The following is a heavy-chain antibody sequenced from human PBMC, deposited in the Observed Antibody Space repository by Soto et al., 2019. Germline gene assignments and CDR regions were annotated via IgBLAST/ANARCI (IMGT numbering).Heavy chain of an antibody. Sequence: QVQLQESGPGLVKPSETLSLTCTVSGDSRSSYYWSWIRQPPGEGLEWIGYIYYSGSTNYNPSIDTRVTVFLDPSKNLVSLKVSSLAAADSAVYFCARGRVEGRGQYSFYYYGLDVWGQGTTVTVSS. J-gene: IGHJ6*02. V-gene: IGHV4-59*01. CDR2: IYYSGST. CDR3: ARGRVEGRGQYSFYYYGLDV. CDR1: GDSRSSYY. D-gene: IGHD1-1*01.